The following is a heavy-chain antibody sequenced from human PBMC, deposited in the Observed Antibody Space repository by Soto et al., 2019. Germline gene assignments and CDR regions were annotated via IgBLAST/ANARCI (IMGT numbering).Heavy chain of an antibody. CDR1: GGSISGYH. D-gene: IGHD3-10*01. CDR2: FHNSGNP. Sequence: SETLSLTCSISGGSISGYHWNWIRQTPGKGVEWIGYFHNSGNPKYSSSLKSRVTISVDMSEKQSSLKLTSVTAADTAVYYCAREEEVVISNYYYYRMDVWGQGTTVTVSS. J-gene: IGHJ6*02. CDR3: AREEEVVISNYYYYRMDV. V-gene: IGHV4-59*01.